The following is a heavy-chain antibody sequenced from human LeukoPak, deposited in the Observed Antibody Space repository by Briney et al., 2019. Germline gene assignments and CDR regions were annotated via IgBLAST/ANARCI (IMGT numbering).Heavy chain of an antibody. J-gene: IGHJ3*02. D-gene: IGHD4-23*01. CDR1: GFTFSSYD. CDR2: IWYDGSNK. Sequence: PGRSLRLSCAASGFTFSSYDMHWVRQAPGKGLEWVAVIWYDGSNKYYADSVKGRFTISRDNSKNTLYLQMNSLRAEDTAVYYCARDDYGGKLDIWGQGTVVTVSS. V-gene: IGHV3-33*08. CDR3: ARDDYGGKLDI.